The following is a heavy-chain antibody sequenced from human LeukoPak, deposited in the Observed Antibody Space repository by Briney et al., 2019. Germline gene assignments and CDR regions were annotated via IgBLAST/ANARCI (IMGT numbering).Heavy chain of an antibody. V-gene: IGHV3-23*01. CDR1: GFTFSSYA. Sequence: PGGSLRLSCAASGFTFSSYAMSWVRQAPGKGLEWVSANSGSGGSTYYADSVKGRFTISRDNSKNTLYLQMNSLRAEDTAVYYCAKSIRGLLWFGEPAFDAFDIWGQGTMVTVSS. J-gene: IGHJ3*02. D-gene: IGHD3-10*01. CDR3: AKSIRGLLWFGEPAFDAFDI. CDR2: NSGSGGST.